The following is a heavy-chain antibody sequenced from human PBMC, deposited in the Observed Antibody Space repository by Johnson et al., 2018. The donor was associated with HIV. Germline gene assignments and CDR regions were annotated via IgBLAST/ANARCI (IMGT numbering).Heavy chain of an antibody. D-gene: IGHD6-6*01. V-gene: IGHV3-7*01. CDR3: ARSLLIAARPVGAFSI. CDR1: GFTFSTYW. Sequence: MQLVESGGGLVQPGGSLRLSCAASGFTFSTYWMSWVRQAPGKGLEWVANIKQDGSEKYYVDSVKGRFTISRDNAKNSLYLQMNSLRAEDTAVYYCARSLLIAARPVGAFSIWGQGTMVTVSS. CDR2: IKQDGSEK. J-gene: IGHJ3*02.